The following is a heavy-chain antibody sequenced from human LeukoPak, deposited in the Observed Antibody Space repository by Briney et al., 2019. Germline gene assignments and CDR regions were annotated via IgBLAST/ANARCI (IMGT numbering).Heavy chain of an antibody. D-gene: IGHD6-19*01. V-gene: IGHV3-23*01. CDR2: ISGSGGGT. CDR3: ARHGRYSSGWSLGGYGMDV. CDR1: GFTFSSSA. J-gene: IGHJ6*02. Sequence: GGSLRLSCAASGFTFSSSAMSWVRQAPGKGLEWLSGISGSGGGTYYADSVKGRFTISRDDSKNTLYLQMHSLRAEDTAVYYCARHGRYSSGWSLGGYGMDVWGQGTTVTVSS.